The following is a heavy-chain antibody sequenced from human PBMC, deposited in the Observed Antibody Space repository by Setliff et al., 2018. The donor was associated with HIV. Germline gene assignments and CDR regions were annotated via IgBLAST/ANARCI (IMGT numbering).Heavy chain of an antibody. J-gene: IGHJ4*02. CDR1: GGSISSSSYY. CDR2: IYYSGST. V-gene: IGHV4-39*07. CDR3: ARGTTSITFDY. Sequence: PSETLSLTCTVSGGSISSSSYYWGWIRQPPGKGLEWIGSIYYSGSTYYNPSLKSRVTISVDTSKNQFSLKLSSVTAADTAVYYCARGTTSITFDYWSQGTLVTVSS. D-gene: IGHD1-1*01.